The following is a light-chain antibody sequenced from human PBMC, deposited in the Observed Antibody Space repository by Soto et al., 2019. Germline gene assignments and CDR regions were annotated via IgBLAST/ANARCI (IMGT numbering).Light chain of an antibody. J-gene: IGLJ1*01. CDR3: CSYAGSSLV. Sequence: QSALTQPRSVSGSPGQSVTISCTGTSSDVGGYNYVSWYQQYPGKAPKLMIYDVSKRPSGVPDRFSGSKSGNTASLTISGLQAEDEADYYCCSYAGSSLVFGTGTKLTVL. CDR2: DVS. V-gene: IGLV2-11*01. CDR1: SSDVGGYNY.